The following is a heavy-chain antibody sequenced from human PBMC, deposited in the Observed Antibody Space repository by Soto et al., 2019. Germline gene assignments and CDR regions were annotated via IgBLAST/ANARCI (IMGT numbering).Heavy chain of an antibody. V-gene: IGHV3-33*01. Sequence: GSLRLSCAASGFTFSSYGMHWVRQAPGKGLEWVAVIWYDGSNKYYADSVKGRFTISRDNSKNTLYLQMNSLRAEDTAVYYCAREFPYSSSWAVAYYYYYMDVWGKGTTVTVSS. CDR2: IWYDGSNK. CDR3: AREFPYSSSWAVAYYYYYMDV. CDR1: GFTFSSYG. D-gene: IGHD6-13*01. J-gene: IGHJ6*03.